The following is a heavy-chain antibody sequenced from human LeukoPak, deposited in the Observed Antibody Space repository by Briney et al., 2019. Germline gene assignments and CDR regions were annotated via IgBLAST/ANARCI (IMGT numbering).Heavy chain of an antibody. CDR3: AELGITMIGGV. D-gene: IGHD3-10*02. Sequence: WGSLRLSCAASGFTFTSYEMNCVRQAPGEGLECGSYISSSGSTIYYADSVKGRFTISRDNAKNSLYLQMNSLRAEDTAVYYCAELGITMIGGVWGKGTTVTISS. CDR1: GFTFTSYE. V-gene: IGHV3-48*03. CDR2: ISSSGSTI. J-gene: IGHJ6*04.